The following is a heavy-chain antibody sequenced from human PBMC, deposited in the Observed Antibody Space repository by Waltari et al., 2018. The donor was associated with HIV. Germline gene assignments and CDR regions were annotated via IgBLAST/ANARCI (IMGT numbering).Heavy chain of an antibody. J-gene: IGHJ4*02. CDR1: GGSISSGSSY. CDR3: AGQYYDFWSAPEDY. D-gene: IGHD3-3*01. CDR2: IYTSGST. Sequence: QVQLQESGPGLVKPSQTLSLTCTVSGGSISSGSSYWSWIRQPAGKGLEWIGRIYTSGSTNYNPSLKSRVTISVDTSKNQFSLKLSSVTAADTAVYYCAGQYYDFWSAPEDYWGQGTLVTVSS. V-gene: IGHV4-61*02.